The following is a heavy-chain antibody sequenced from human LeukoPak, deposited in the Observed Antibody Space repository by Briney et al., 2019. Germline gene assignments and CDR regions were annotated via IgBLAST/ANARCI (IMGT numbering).Heavy chain of an antibody. Sequence: GGSLRLSCAASGFTFSSYSMNWVRQAPGKGLEWVSAISGSGGSTYYADSVKGRFTISRDNSKNTLYLQMNSLRAEDTAVYYCAKGRPDCSSTSCPLDYWGQGTLVTVSS. V-gene: IGHV3-23*01. CDR3: AKGRPDCSSTSCPLDY. J-gene: IGHJ4*02. D-gene: IGHD2-2*01. CDR1: GFTFSSYS. CDR2: ISGSGGST.